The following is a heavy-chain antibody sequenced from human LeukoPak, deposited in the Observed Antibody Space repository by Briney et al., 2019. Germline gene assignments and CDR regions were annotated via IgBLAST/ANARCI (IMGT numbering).Heavy chain of an antibody. CDR1: GYTFTSYY. CDR3: AGGAYSSSWYSSRGTYYFDY. Sequence: ASVKVSCKASGYTFTSYYMHWVRQAPGQGLEWMGIINPSGGSTSYAQKFQGRVTMTRDTSTSTVYMELSSLRSEDTAVYYCAGGAYSSSWYSSRGTYYFDYWGQGTLVTVSS. CDR2: INPSGGST. V-gene: IGHV1-46*01. J-gene: IGHJ4*02. D-gene: IGHD6-13*01.